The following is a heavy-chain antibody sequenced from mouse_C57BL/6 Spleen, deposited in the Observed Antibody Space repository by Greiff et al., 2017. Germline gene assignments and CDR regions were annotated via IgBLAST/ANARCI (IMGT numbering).Heavy chain of an antibody. CDR2: ISDGGSYT. CDR1: GFTFSSYA. CDR3: AAIYYGY. D-gene: IGHD1-1*01. Sequence: EVQLVESGGGLVKPGGSLKLSCAASGFTFSSYAMSWVRQTPEKRLEWVATISDGGSYTYYPDNVKGRFTISRDNAKNNLYLQMSHLKSEDTAMYYCAAIYYGYWGQGTTLTVSS. J-gene: IGHJ2*01. V-gene: IGHV5-4*01.